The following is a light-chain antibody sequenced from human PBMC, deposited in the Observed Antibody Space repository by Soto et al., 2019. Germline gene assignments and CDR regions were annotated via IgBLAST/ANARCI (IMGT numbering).Light chain of an antibody. CDR1: QSVGSNY. J-gene: IGKJ1*01. Sequence: IVLTQFPGTLSLSPGERATLSCMASQSVGSNYLAWYQQRPGQPPNLLIFGASHRAPDIPDRFSGSGSETDFTLTISRLEHEDFAVYYCQQYGGSVQTFGQGTKVDIK. CDR3: QQYGGSVQT. CDR2: GAS. V-gene: IGKV3-20*01.